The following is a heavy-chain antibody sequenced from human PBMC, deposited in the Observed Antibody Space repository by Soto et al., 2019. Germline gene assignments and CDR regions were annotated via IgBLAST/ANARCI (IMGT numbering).Heavy chain of an antibody. Sequence: GASVKVSCKASGGTFSSYAISWVRQAPGQGLEWMGGIIPIFGTANYAQKFQGRVTITADESTSTAYMELSSLRSEDTAVYYCARDPPTYYDSSGYNWFDPWGQGTLVTVSS. J-gene: IGHJ5*02. CDR3: ARDPPTYYDSSGYNWFDP. V-gene: IGHV1-69*13. D-gene: IGHD3-22*01. CDR2: IIPIFGTA. CDR1: GGTFSSYA.